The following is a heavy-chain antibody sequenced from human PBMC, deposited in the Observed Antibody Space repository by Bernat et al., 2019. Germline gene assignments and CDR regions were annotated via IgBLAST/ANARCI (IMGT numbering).Heavy chain of an antibody. CDR1: GGSFSGYY. CDR3: ARVQPTYCSSTSCYGPYFDY. D-gene: IGHD2-2*01. V-gene: IGHV4-34*01. CDR2: INHSGST. J-gene: IGHJ4*02. Sequence: VQLQQWGAGLLKPSETLSLTCAVYGGSFSGYYWSWIRQPPGKGLEWIGEINHSGSTNYNPSLKSRVTISVDTSKTQFSLKLSSVTAADTAVYYCARVQPTYCSSTSCYGPYFDYWGQGTLVTVSS.